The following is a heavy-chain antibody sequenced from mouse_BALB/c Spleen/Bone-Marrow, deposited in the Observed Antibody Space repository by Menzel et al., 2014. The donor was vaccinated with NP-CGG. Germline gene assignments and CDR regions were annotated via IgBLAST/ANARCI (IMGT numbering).Heavy chain of an antibody. CDR1: GFTFSSFG. CDR2: ISSGSSTI. V-gene: IGHV5-17*02. D-gene: IGHD1-1*01. J-gene: IGHJ2*01. Sequence: EVQGVESGGGLVQPGGSRKLSCAASGFTFSSFGMHWVRQAPEKGLEWVAYISSGSSTIYYADTVMGRLTISRDNPKNTLFLQMTSLRSEDTATYDCARSGSSSGYFDYWGQGTTLTVSS. CDR3: ARSGSSSGYFDY.